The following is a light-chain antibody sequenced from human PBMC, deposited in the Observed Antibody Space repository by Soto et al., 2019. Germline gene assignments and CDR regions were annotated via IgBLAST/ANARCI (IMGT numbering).Light chain of an antibody. CDR1: QSVSSS. V-gene: IGKV3-15*01. Sequence: EIVMTQSPATLSVSPGERATLSCRARQSVSSSLAWYQQKPGLAPRRLIYGASTRAAGVPARFSGGGSGTEFTLTISRLQSEDFAVYYCQQYNSWPLTFGLGTRLDIK. CDR2: GAS. CDR3: QQYNSWPLT. J-gene: IGKJ5*01.